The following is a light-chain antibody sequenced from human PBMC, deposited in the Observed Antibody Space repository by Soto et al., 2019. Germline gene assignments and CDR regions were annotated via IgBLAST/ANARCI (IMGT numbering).Light chain of an antibody. CDR1: QSIDRW. V-gene: IGKV1-5*01. CDR2: DAS. Sequence: DIELTQSPSTLSSSIGDRVVITCRASQSIDRWLAWYQQRPGLAPRLLIYDASTLESGVPSRFSGSGSETEFTLTISSLKPEDFADYHCQQHESKPTFGQGTTVEVK. J-gene: IGKJ1*01. CDR3: QQHESKPT.